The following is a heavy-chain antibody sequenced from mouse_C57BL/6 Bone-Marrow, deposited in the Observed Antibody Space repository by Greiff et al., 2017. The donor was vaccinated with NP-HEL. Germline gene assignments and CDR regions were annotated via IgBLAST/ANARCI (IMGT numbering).Heavy chain of an antibody. V-gene: IGHV1-69*01. J-gene: IGHJ2*01. Sequence: VQLQQPGAELVMPGASVKLSCKASGYTFTSYWMHWVKQRPGQGLEWIGEIDPSDSYTNYNQKFKGKSTLTVDKSSSTAYMQLSSLTSEDSAVYYCARSAYYYDSKGDYWGQGTTLTVSS. CDR3: ARSAYYYDSKGDY. CDR2: IDPSDSYT. CDR1: GYTFTSYW. D-gene: IGHD1-1*01.